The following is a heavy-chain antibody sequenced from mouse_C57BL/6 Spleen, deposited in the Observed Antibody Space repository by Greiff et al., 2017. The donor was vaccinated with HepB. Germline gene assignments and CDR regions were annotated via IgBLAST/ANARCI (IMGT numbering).Heavy chain of an antibody. D-gene: IGHD5-1*01. V-gene: IGHV1-15*01. CDR1: GYTFTDYE. Sequence: QVQLQQSGAELVRPGASVTLSCKASGYTFTDYEMHWVKQTPVHGLEWIGAIDPETGGTAYNQKCKGKAILTADKSSSTAYMELRSLTSEDSAVYYCTSYLYYFDYWDQGTTLTVSS. CDR3: TSYLYYFDY. CDR2: IDPETGGT. J-gene: IGHJ2*01.